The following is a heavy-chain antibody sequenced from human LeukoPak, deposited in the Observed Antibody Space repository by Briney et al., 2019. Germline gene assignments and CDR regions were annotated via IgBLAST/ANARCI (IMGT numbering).Heavy chain of an antibody. J-gene: IGHJ6*02. CDR2: INRDGSTT. V-gene: IGHV3-74*01. CDR1: GFTFSSYW. Sequence: GGSLRLSCAASGFTFSSYWMHWVRQTPGKGLVWVSTINRDGSTTTYADSVKGRFTISRDNAKNTLYLQMNSLRAEDTAVYYCAREQTQDYYYGMDVWGQGTTLTVSS. CDR3: AREQTQDYYYGMDV.